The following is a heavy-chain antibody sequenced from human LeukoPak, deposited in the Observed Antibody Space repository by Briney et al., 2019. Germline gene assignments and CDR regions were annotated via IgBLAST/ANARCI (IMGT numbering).Heavy chain of an antibody. J-gene: IGHJ5*02. CDR2: VFTSGRT. V-gene: IGHV4-4*07. CDR3: VGDDTGFDP. CDR1: GASISSYSC. Sequence: SETLSLTCAVSGASISSYSCWSWIRQPAGKGLEWIGRVFTSGRTDYNPSLRSRVTMSLDTSKNQFSLKLNSVTAADTAVYYCVGDDTGFDPWGQGTLVTVSS.